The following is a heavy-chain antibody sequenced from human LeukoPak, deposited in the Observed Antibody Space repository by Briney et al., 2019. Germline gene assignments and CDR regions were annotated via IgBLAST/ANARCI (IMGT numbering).Heavy chain of an antibody. CDR1: GFTFGSYG. Sequence: GGSLRLFCPTSGFTFGSYGMHWGVQAPGKGLEWVTIIWYDSSNKYYADSVKGRFTISRDNSKNTLYLQMNSLRAEDTAVYYCAKDRSRGDSSRNNDYCGQGTLVTVSS. CDR2: IWYDSSNK. D-gene: IGHD6-19*01. J-gene: IGHJ4*02. CDR3: AKDRSRGDSSRNNDY. V-gene: IGHV3-33*06.